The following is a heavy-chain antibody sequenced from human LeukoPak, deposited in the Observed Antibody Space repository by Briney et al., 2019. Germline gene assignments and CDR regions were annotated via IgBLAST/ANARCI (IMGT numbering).Heavy chain of an antibody. D-gene: IGHD3-3*01. CDR1: GGSFSGYY. CDR2: INHSVST. J-gene: IGHJ5*02. CDR3: ARGRGRITIFGVVSGAYNWFDP. Sequence: SETLSLTCAVYGGSFSGYYWSWIRQPPGKGLEWIGEINHSVSTNYNPSLKSRVTISVDTSKNQFSLKLSSVTAADTAVYYCARGRGRITIFGVVSGAYNWFDPWGQGTLVTVSS. V-gene: IGHV4-34*01.